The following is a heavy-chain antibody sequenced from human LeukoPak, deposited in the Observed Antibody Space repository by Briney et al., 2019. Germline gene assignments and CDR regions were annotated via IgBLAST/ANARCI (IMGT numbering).Heavy chain of an antibody. V-gene: IGHV3-53*01. CDR3: AKDQGVVPAASWGFDP. CDR2: IYSGGST. J-gene: IGHJ5*02. D-gene: IGHD2-2*01. CDR1: GFTVSSNY. Sequence: QPGGSLRLSCAASGFTVSSNYMSWVRQAPGKGLEWVSVIYSGGSTYYADSVKGRFTISRDNSKNTLYLQMNSLRAEDTAVYYCAKDQGVVPAASWGFDPWGQGTLVTVSS.